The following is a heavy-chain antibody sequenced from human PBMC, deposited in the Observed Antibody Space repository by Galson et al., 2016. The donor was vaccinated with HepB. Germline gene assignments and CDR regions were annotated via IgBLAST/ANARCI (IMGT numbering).Heavy chain of an antibody. D-gene: IGHD6-13*01. V-gene: IGHV3-7*03. CDR2: INPDGSYT. Sequence: SLRLSCAASGLIFSSYWMSWVRQSPGKGLEWVANINPDGSYTFYIDSVKGRFSISRDNTKTSVYPQMNSLRAEDTAVYYCATSKAAPGCDWGQGTLVTVSS. J-gene: IGHJ4*02. CDR1: GLIFSSYW. CDR3: ATSKAAPGCD.